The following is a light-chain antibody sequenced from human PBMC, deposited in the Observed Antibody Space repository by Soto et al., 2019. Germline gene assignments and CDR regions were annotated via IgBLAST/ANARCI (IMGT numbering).Light chain of an antibody. CDR2: DAS. CDR3: QQYNSFSPWT. V-gene: IGKV1-5*01. Sequence: DIQMTKSPSTLSAPVGDRVTITCRASQSISNWLAWYQQKPGKAPKLLIYDASSLESGVPSRFSGSGSGTEFTLTISSLQPDDFATYYCQQYNSFSPWTFGQGTKVEIK. J-gene: IGKJ1*01. CDR1: QSISNW.